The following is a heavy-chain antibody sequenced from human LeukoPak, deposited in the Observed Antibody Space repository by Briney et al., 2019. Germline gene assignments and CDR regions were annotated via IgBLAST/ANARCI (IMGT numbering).Heavy chain of an antibody. D-gene: IGHD3-9*01. CDR2: ISYGGSNK. V-gene: IGHV3-30-3*01. CDR3: ARVGLRDILTGYLDY. J-gene: IGHJ4*02. Sequence: GGSLRLSCAASGFTFSSYAMHWVRQAPGKGLEWVAVISYGGSNKYYADSVKGRFTISRDNSKNTLYLQMNSLRAEDTAVYYCARVGLRDILTGYLDYWGQGTLVTVSS. CDR1: GFTFSSYA.